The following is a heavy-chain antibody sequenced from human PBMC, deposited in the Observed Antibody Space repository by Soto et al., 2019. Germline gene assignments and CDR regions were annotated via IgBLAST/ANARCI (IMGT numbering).Heavy chain of an antibody. D-gene: IGHD5-12*01. CDR2: IKQDGSEK. V-gene: IGHV3-7*03. CDR1: GFTFSSYW. Sequence: GGSLRLSCAASGFTFSSYWMSWVRQAPGKGLEWVANIKQDGSEKCYVDSVKGRFTISRDNAKNSLYLQMNSLRAEDTAVYYCARDREYSGYDRKYNWFDPWGQGTLVTVSS. CDR3: ARDREYSGYDRKYNWFDP. J-gene: IGHJ5*02.